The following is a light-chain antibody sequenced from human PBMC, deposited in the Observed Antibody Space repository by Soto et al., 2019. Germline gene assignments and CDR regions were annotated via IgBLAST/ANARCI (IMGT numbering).Light chain of an antibody. V-gene: IGLV2-23*01. CDR1: KNNLGSYDL. J-gene: IGLJ2*01. CDR2: EAT. Sequence: QSALTPPASVSGSPGQSITVSCTGTKNNLGSYDLVSWYQKYPDKAPTLLIYEATKRPSGISDRFSGSKSGFTASLTISGLRAEDEADYYCCSLEGSNALVVFGGGTKLTVL. CDR3: CSLEGSNALVV.